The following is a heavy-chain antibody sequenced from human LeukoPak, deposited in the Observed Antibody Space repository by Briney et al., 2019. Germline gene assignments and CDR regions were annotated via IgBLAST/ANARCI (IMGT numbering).Heavy chain of an antibody. V-gene: IGHV1-18*04. Sequence: ASVKVSCKASGYTFTGYYMHWVRQAPGEGLEWMGWISPYNGDTNYAPKFQGRVTLTTDTSTSTGYMELRNLRSDDTAVYYCAREAVDHLDYWGQGTLVTVSS. J-gene: IGHJ4*02. CDR3: AREAVDHLDY. CDR1: GYTFTGYY. CDR2: ISPYNGDT.